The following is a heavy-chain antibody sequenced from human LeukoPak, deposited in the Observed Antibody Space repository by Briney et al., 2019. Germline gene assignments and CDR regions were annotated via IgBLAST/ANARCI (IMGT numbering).Heavy chain of an antibody. Sequence: PSETLSLTCTVSGGSISSHYWGWIRQPPGKGLEWIGYIYYSGSTNYNPSLKSRVTISVDTSKNQFSLKLSSVTAADTAVYYCARGYDFWSGYYGVGWFDPWGQGTLATVSS. CDR1: GGSISSHY. CDR2: IYYSGST. D-gene: IGHD3-3*01. CDR3: ARGYDFWSGYYGVGWFDP. J-gene: IGHJ5*02. V-gene: IGHV4-59*11.